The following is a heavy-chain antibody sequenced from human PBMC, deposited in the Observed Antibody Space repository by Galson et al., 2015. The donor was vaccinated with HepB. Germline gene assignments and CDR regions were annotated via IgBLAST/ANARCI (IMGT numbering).Heavy chain of an antibody. V-gene: IGHV1-69*13. CDR2: IIPIFGTA. Sequence: SVKVSCKASGGTFSSYAISWARQAPGQGLEWMGGIIPIFGTANYAQKFQGRVTITADESTSTAYMELSSLRSEDTAVYYCARGQGYDFWSGYTFDYWGQGTLVTVSS. J-gene: IGHJ4*02. D-gene: IGHD3-3*01. CDR3: ARGQGYDFWSGYTFDY. CDR1: GGTFSSYA.